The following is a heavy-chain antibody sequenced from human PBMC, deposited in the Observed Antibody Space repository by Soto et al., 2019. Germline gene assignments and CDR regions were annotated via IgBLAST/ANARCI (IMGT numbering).Heavy chain of an antibody. CDR2: INTAGDT. J-gene: IGHJ4*02. CDR3: TRSYYYDRSEILDY. CDR1: GFTFSTYD. V-gene: IGHV3-13*01. Sequence: GGSLRLSCAASGFTFSTYDMHWVRQATGKGLEWVSSINTAGDTYYPGSVKGRFTISRENAKNSLYLQMDSLRAEDTAVYFCTRSYYYDRSEILDYWGQGALVTVSS. D-gene: IGHD3-22*01.